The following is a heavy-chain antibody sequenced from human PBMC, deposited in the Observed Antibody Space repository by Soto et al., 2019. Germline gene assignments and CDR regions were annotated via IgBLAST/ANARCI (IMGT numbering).Heavy chain of an antibody. CDR3: SRGVRGDYYGSGSYYLLDY. CDR1: GYSFTSYW. V-gene: IGHV5-51*01. J-gene: IGHJ4*02. D-gene: IGHD3-10*01. Sequence: PGESLKISCKGSGYSFTSYWIGWVRQMPGKGLEWMGIIYPGDSDTRYSPSFQGQVTISADKSISTAYLQWSSLKASDTAMYYCSRGVRGDYYGSGSYYLLDYWGQGTLVTVSS. CDR2: IYPGDSDT.